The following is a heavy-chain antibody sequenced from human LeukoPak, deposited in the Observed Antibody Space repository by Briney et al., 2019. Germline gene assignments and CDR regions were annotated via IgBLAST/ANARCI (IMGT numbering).Heavy chain of an antibody. Sequence: SETLSLTCAVYGGSFSGYYWSWIRQPPGKGLEWIGFIYTSVTTKYNPSLKSRVTISVDTSKSQFSLKVSSVTASDTAIYYCARLDDRERFDYWGQGTLSPSPQ. CDR2: IYTSVTT. J-gene: IGHJ4*02. CDR1: GGSFSGYY. CDR3: ARLDDRERFDY. D-gene: IGHD3-22*01. V-gene: IGHV4-4*09.